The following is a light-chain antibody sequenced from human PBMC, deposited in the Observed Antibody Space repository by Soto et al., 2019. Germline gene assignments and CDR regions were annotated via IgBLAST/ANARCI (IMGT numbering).Light chain of an antibody. J-gene: IGLJ1*01. Sequence: SALTQPRSVSGSPGESVTISCTGTSSDVRTYNYVSWYQQQPDKAPKLVIYDVTERPSGVPDRFSGSKSDNTASLTISGLQAEDEADYYCCSYAGTFTFVFGTGTKLTVL. CDR2: DVT. V-gene: IGLV2-11*01. CDR1: SSDVRTYNY. CDR3: CSYAGTFTFV.